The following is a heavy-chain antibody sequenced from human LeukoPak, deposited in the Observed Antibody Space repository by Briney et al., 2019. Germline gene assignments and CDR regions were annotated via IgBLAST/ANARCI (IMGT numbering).Heavy chain of an antibody. D-gene: IGHD2-21*01. CDR2: IIPIFGTA. Sequence: SVKVSCKASGGTFSSYAISWVRQAPGQGLEWMGGIIPIFGTANYAQKFQGRVAITTDESTSTAYMELSSLRSEDTAVYYCARAGGHCGGDCFDYWGQGTLVTVSS. CDR3: ARAGGHCGGDCFDY. J-gene: IGHJ4*02. CDR1: GGTFSSYA. V-gene: IGHV1-69*05.